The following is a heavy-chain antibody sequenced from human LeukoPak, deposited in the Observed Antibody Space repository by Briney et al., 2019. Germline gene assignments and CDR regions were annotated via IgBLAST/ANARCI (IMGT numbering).Heavy chain of an antibody. CDR2: ISSSSSYI. Sequence: GGSLGLSCAASGFTFSSYSMNWVRQAPGKGLEWVSSISSSSSYIYYADSVKGRFTISRDNAKNSLYLQMNSLRAEDTAVYYCARVIGMIAAAGTFDYWGQGTLVTVSS. CDR1: GFTFSSYS. D-gene: IGHD6-13*01. CDR3: ARVIGMIAAAGTFDY. J-gene: IGHJ4*02. V-gene: IGHV3-21*01.